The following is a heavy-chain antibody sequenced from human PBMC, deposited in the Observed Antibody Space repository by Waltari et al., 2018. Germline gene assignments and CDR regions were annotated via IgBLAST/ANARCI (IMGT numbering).Heavy chain of an antibody. D-gene: IGHD1-1*01. CDR1: GESLSYYY. CDR3: ARGVWNVRFDH. J-gene: IGHJ5*02. CDR2: VSHSGSS. Sequence: QVRLQQWGAGLLKPSETLSLTCAVYGESLSYYYWSWIRQPPGKGLEWIGEVSHSGSSHCQVFLTSRIAIVVDRYRSKFSQRWSSGTAADTAVYLRARGVWNVRFDHLGQGTPVTVSS. V-gene: IGHV4-34*02.